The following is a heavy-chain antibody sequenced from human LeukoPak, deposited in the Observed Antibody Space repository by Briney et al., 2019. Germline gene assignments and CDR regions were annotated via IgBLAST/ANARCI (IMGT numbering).Heavy chain of an antibody. Sequence: SETLSFTCTVSGGSISSSSYYWGWIRQPPGKGLEWIGSIYYSGSTYYNPSLKSRVTISVDTSKNQFSLKLSSVTAADTAVYYCARIAARGYFDYWGQGTLVTVSS. V-gene: IGHV4-39*07. J-gene: IGHJ4*02. CDR2: IYYSGST. CDR3: ARIAARGYFDY. CDR1: GGSISSSSYY. D-gene: IGHD6-6*01.